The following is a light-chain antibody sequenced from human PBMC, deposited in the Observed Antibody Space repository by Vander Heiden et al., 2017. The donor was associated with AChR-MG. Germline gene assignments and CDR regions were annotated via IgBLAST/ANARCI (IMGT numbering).Light chain of an antibody. J-gene: IGLJ2*01. CDR1: SGDVGGYTY. CDR2: AVN. Sequence: QSALTQPRSVSGSPGKSVTISCTGTSGDVGGYTYVSWYQHHPGKAPKLMIYAVNKRPSGVPDRFSGSKSGNTASLTISGLQAEDEADYYCCSYGGSYTWVFGGWTKLNVL. CDR3: CSYGGSYTWV. V-gene: IGLV2-11*01.